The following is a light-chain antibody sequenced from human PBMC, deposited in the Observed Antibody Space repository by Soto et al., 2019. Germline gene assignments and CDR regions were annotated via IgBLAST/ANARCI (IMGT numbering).Light chain of an antibody. CDR3: QQYNNWWT. Sequence: EVVMTQSPATLSVSPGERATLSCRASQSVSNNVAWFQQKPGQAPRLLIYHASTRATGIPAGFSGSGSGTEFTLIISSLQSEDFAVYYCQQYNNWWTFGQGTKVEIK. V-gene: IGKV3-15*01. CDR1: QSVSNN. CDR2: HAS. J-gene: IGKJ1*01.